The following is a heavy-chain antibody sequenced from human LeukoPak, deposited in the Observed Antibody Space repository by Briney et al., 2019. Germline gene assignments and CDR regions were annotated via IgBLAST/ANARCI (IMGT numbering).Heavy chain of an antibody. CDR1: GGSISSYY. Sequence: SETLSLTCTVSGGSISSYYWSWIRQPPGKGLEWIGYIYYTGSANYNPSLKSRVSISVDTSKNQFSLRLSSVTAADTAVYYCARHYYDFWSGYYKNWFDPWGQGTLVTVSS. J-gene: IGHJ5*02. V-gene: IGHV4-59*08. D-gene: IGHD3-3*01. CDR3: ARHYYDFWSGYYKNWFDP. CDR2: IYYTGSA.